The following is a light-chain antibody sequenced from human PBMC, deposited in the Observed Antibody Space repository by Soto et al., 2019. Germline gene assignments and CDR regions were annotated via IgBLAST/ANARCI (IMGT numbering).Light chain of an antibody. CDR2: DAT. CDR3: QQYERYPPS. CDR1: QSFNTY. J-gene: IGKJ4*01. V-gene: IGKV1-16*01. Sequence: DIPMTQSPASLSASVGDGVTIVCRASQSFNTYLAWVQQKPGKAPKSLIYDATNLQGGVPSRFSGTGSGTEFSLTISSLQPEDVATYYCQQYERYPPSFGGGTKLDI.